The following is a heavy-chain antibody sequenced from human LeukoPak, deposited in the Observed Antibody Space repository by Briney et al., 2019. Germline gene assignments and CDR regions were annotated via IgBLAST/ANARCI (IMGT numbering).Heavy chain of an antibody. Sequence: PGGSLRLSCAASGFTFSNYAMNWVRQTPGKGLERVSVMSGSGGTTYYADSVKGRFTISRDNSKSTVYLQMNSLRAEDTAVYYCASFPHYYGSGSYYPNFDYWGQGTLVTVSS. CDR1: GFTFSNYA. J-gene: IGHJ4*02. D-gene: IGHD3-10*01. CDR3: ASFPHYYGSGSYYPNFDY. CDR2: MSGSGGTT. V-gene: IGHV3-23*01.